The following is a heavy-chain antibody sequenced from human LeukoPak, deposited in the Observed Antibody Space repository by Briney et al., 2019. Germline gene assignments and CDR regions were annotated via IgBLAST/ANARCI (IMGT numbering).Heavy chain of an antibody. CDR2: IYHSGST. Sequence: SGTLSLTCAVSGGSISSSNWWSWVRQPPGKGLEWIGEIYHSGSTNYNPSLKCRVTISVDKSKNQFSLKLSSVTAADTAVYYCARGRLNWYFDLWGRGTLVTVSS. V-gene: IGHV4-4*02. CDR3: ARGRLNWYFDL. CDR1: GGSISSSNW. J-gene: IGHJ2*01.